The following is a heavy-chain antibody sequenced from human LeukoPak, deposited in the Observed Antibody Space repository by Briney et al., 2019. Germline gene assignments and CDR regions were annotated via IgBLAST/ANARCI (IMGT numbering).Heavy chain of an antibody. V-gene: IGHV1-2*02. CDR1: GYTFTGYY. CDR3: TRGGIAARHNWFDP. CDR2: INPNSGGT. J-gene: IGHJ5*02. D-gene: IGHD6-6*01. Sequence: ASVKVSCKASGYTFTGYYMHWVRQAPGQGLEWMGWINPNSGGTNYAQKFQGRVTMTRDTSISTAYMEVSRLRSDDTAVYYCTRGGIAARHNWFDPWGQGTLVTVSS.